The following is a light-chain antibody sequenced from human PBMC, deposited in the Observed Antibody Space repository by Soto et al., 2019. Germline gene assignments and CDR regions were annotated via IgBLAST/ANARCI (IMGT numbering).Light chain of an antibody. CDR1: QSLGTLY. CDR3: QQYAGSPRT. CDR2: GAS. J-gene: IGKJ1*01. Sequence: EVVLSLSVGTLSLYPGERGTLSCRASQSLGTLYLAWFQQKSGQAPRLLIYGASRRATGIPDRFTGSGSGTDFTLTINRVEPEDFAVYFCQQYAGSPRTFGQGTKVDVK. V-gene: IGKV3-20*01.